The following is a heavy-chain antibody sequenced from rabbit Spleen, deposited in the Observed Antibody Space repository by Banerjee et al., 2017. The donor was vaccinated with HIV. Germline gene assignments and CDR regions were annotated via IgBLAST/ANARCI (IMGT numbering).Heavy chain of an antibody. D-gene: IGHD1-1*01. CDR3: VRGASSSGYYSL. V-gene: IGHV1S40*01. Sequence: QSLEESGGDLVKPGASLTLTCKASGIDFSRGYDMCWVRLAPGKGLEWIGYIDLVFGSTYYANWVNGRFTISSHNAQNTLYLQLNSLTVADTATYFCVRGASSSGYYSLWGPWTLVTVS. J-gene: IGHJ6*01. CDR2: IDLVFGST. CDR1: GIDFSRGYD.